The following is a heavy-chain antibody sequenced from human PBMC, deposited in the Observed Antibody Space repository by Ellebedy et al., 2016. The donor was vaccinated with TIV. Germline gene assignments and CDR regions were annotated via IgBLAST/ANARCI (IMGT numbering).Heavy chain of an antibody. CDR1: GFTFSRHG. Sequence: PGGSLRLSCSSSGFTFSRHGMHWVRQAPDRGPEWVAVIYFDGTNLHYADSVKGRFTISRDNSRNILYLEMNNVRPEDTATYFCARDEGSPVVGAQGPLDHWGQGTPVYVSS. J-gene: IGHJ4*02. D-gene: IGHD1-26*01. CDR3: ARDEGSPVVGAQGPLDH. CDR2: IYFDGTNL. V-gene: IGHV3-33*01.